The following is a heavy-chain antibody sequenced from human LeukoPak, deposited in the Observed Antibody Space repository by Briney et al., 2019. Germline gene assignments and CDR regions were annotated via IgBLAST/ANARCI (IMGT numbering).Heavy chain of an antibody. J-gene: IGHJ4*02. CDR3: AKLSSYYYGSGSYPIDY. CDR2: IKSKTDGGTT. CDR1: GFTFSNAW. Sequence: GGSLRLSCAASGFTFSNAWMSWVRQAPGKGLEWVGRIKSKTDGGTTDYAAPVKGRFTISRDNSKNTLYLQMNSLRAEDTAVYYCAKLSSYYYGSGSYPIDYWGQGTLVTVSS. V-gene: IGHV3-15*01. D-gene: IGHD3-10*01.